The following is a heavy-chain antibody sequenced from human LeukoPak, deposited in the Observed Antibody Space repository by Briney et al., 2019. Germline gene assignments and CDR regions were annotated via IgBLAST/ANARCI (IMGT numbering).Heavy chain of an antibody. CDR2: INTYSGTT. V-gene: IGHV1-2*02. Sequence: ASVKVSCRTSGLSFTYFFAGYYIHWVRQAPGQGLEWLGCINTYSGTTDYAQRFQGRVYMTSDISTTTAYLELIGVRPVDTSVYYCVRYARGGLWYLDYWGQGTLVSVSS. CDR3: VRYARGGLWYLDY. J-gene: IGHJ4*02. D-gene: IGHD3/OR15-3a*01. CDR1: GLSFTYFFAGYY.